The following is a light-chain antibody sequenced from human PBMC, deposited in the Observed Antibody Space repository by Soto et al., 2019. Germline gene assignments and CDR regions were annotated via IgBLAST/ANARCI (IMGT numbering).Light chain of an antibody. CDR1: RSYIGTSA. J-gene: IGLJ1*01. CDR2: NNN. Sequence: QSVLTQPPSASATPGQRVTISCSGSRSYIGTSAVNWYQQLPGTAPRLLIYNNNQRPSGVPARRSGSKSGTSASLAISGLQSDDDATYFCAASADSINVLYVFGTGTKVTVL. V-gene: IGLV1-44*01. CDR3: AASADSINVLYV.